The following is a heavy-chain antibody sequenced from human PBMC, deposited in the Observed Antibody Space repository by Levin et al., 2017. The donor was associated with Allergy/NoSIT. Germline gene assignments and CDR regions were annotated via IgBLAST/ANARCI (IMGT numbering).Heavy chain of an antibody. CDR1: GYSISSGFY. CDR2: IYHSGST. J-gene: IGHJ4*02. Sequence: SETLSLTCAVSGYSISSGFYWGWIRQPPGKGLEWIGSIYHSGSTYYNPSLKSRVTISVDTSKNQFSLKLSSVTAADTAVYYCARAVGMSPYFFDYWGQGTLVTVSS. CDR3: ARAVGMSPYFFDY. V-gene: IGHV4-38-2*01. D-gene: IGHD1-26*01.